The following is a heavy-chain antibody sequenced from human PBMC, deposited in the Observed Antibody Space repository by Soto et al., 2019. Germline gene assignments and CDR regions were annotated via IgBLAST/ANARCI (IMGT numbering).Heavy chain of an antibody. J-gene: IGHJ6*02. V-gene: IGHV1-8*01. CDR3: ARWPDGYYYYGMDV. CDR1: GYTFTSYD. Sequence: QVQLVQSGAEVKKPGASVKVSCKASGYTFTSYDINWVRQATGQGLEWMGWMNPNSGNTGYAQKFQGRVTMTRNTSTSTAYMALSSLRSEDTAVYYCARWPDGYYYYGMDVWGQGTTVTVSS. CDR2: MNPNSGNT.